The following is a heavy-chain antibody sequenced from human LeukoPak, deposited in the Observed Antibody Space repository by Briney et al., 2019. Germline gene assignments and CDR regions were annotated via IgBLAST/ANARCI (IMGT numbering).Heavy chain of an antibody. D-gene: IGHD2-8*01. V-gene: IGHV3-48*03. Sequence: GGSLRLSCAASGFTSSSYEMDWVRQAPGKGLEWVSYISSSGSTIYYADYVKGRFTISRDNAKNSLYLQMNSLRAEDTAVYYCASKGIYCTNGVCYTYYFDYWGQGTLVTVSS. CDR1: GFTSSSYE. J-gene: IGHJ4*02. CDR3: ASKGIYCTNGVCYTYYFDY. CDR2: ISSSGSTI.